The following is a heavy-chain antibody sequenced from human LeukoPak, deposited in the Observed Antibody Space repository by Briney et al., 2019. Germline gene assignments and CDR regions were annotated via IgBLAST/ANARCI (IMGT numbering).Heavy chain of an antibody. CDR1: GFTFSSYA. CDR3: ARDRGNYGDHGYYFDY. Sequence: GGALRLSFAAPGFTFSSYAMHWVRQAPGKGLEWVAVISYDGSNKYYADSVKGRFTISRDNSKNTLYLQMNSLRAEDTAVYYCARDRGNYGDHGYYFDYWGREPWSPPPQ. CDR2: ISYDGSNK. D-gene: IGHD4-17*01. J-gene: IGHJ4*02. V-gene: IGHV3-30*04.